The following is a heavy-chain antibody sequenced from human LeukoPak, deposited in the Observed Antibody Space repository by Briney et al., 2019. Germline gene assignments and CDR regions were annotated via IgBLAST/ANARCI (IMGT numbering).Heavy chain of an antibody. CDR2: IYYSRST. V-gene: IGHV4-30-4*01. D-gene: IGHD6-13*01. J-gene: IGHJ4*02. Sequence: SETLSLTCTVSGGSISSGDYYWSWIRQPPGKGLEWIGYIYYSRSTYYNPSLKSRVTISVDTSKNQFSLKLSSVTAADTAVYYCARERIAELVDYWGQGTLVTVSS. CDR3: ARERIAELVDY. CDR1: GGSISSGDYY.